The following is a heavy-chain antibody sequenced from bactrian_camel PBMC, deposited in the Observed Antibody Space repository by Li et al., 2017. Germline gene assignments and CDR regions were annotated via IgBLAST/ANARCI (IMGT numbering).Heavy chain of an antibody. CDR1: GDLFSSTS. J-gene: IGHJ4*01. Sequence: DVQLVESGGGSVQAGGSLRLSCEASGDLFSSTSVTWFRQTPGKEREGVACIYTGADSTFYLHSVKGRFTISRDNAKRTVYLEMNSLKTEDTAVYYCAAAKEGLHGSCLTTRHWGQGTQVTVS. D-gene: IGHD2*01. CDR3: AAAKEGLHGSCLTTRH. V-gene: IGHV3S35*01. CDR2: IYTGADST.